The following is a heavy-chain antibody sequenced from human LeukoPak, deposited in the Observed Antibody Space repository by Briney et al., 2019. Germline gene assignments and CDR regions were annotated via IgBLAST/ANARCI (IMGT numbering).Heavy chain of an antibody. Sequence: ASVKVSCKASGYTFTSYGISWVRQAPGQGLKWMGWINPNSGGTNYAQKFQGRVTMTRDTSISTAYMELSRLRSDDTAVYYCARAIMRGSVTTPFDYWGQGTLVTVSS. D-gene: IGHD4-17*01. CDR1: GYTFTSYG. J-gene: IGHJ4*02. CDR2: INPNSGGT. V-gene: IGHV1-2*02. CDR3: ARAIMRGSVTTPFDY.